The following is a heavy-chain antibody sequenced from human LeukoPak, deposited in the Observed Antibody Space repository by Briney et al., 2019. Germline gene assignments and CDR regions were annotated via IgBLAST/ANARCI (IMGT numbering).Heavy chain of an antibody. J-gene: IGHJ4*02. CDR3: ARQTMVRGVIGY. CDR1: GYSISSGYY. V-gene: IGHV4-38-2*02. CDR2: IYHSGST. Sequence: PSETLSLTCTVSGYSISSGYYWGWIRQPPRKGMEWIGSIYHSGSTYYNPSLKSRVTISVDTSKNQFSLKLSSVTAADTAVYYCARQTMVRGVIGYWGQGTLVTVSS. D-gene: IGHD3-10*01.